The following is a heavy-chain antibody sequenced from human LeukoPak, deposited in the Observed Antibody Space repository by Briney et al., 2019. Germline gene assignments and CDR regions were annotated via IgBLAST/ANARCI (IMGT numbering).Heavy chain of an antibody. J-gene: IGHJ4*02. CDR2: IYHSGST. CDR1: GGSISSGGYY. V-gene: IGHV4-30-2*01. CDR3: ARGDGGILFDY. Sequence: SETLSLTCTVSGGSISSGGYYWSWIRQPPGKGLEWIGYIYHSGSTYYNPSLKSRVTISVDRSKNQFSLKLSSVTAADTAVYYCARGDGGILFDYWGQGTLVTVSS. D-gene: IGHD4-23*01.